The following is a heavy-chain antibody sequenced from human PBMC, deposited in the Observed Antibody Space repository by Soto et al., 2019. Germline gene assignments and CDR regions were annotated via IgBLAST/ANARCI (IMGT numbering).Heavy chain of an antibody. CDR1: GYSFTSYW. CDR2: IYPGDSDT. Sequence: PGESLKISCKGSGYSFTSYWIGWVRQMPGKGLEWMGIIYPGDSDTRYSPSFQGQVTISADKSISTAYLQWSSLKASDTAMYYCARPLEAGKNYYGVVGWGQGTTVTVSS. CDR3: ARPLEAGKNYYGVVG. D-gene: IGHD6-19*01. J-gene: IGHJ6*02. V-gene: IGHV5-51*01.